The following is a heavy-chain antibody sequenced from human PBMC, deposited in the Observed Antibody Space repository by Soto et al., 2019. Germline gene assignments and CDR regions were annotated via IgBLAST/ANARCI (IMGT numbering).Heavy chain of an antibody. CDR1: GYIFTGYH. V-gene: IGHV1-2*02. J-gene: IGHJ6*02. CDR2: IXXXXGXT. D-gene: IGHD3-9*01. Sequence: EASVKVSCKASGYIFTGYHIHLVRQAPGRGLEWMXWIXXXXGXTXYXXXXXXRVTMTRDTSFNLVYMEMSGLMSDDTDVYYCARDARGTRGFDEMDIWGQGTTVTVS. CDR3: ARDARGTRGFDEMDI.